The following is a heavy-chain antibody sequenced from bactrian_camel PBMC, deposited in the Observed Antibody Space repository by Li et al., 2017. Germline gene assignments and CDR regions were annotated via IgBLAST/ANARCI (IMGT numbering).Heavy chain of an antibody. Sequence: HVQLVESGGGSVQVGGSLVLSCAMSGDTSRRNCMGWFRQAPGKEREWVGQIDADGSTTYADSVNGRHMISIDDAKDTLYLQMNSLEPEDTAMYYCAAVGLATIDNAGYCTGWGALDKYYGMDYWGNGTQVTVS. D-gene: IGHD5*01. J-gene: IGHJ7*01. CDR2: IDADGST. V-gene: IGHV3S53*01. CDR1: GDTSRRNC.